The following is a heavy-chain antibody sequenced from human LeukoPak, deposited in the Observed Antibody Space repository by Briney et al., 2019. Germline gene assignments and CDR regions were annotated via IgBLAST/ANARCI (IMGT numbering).Heavy chain of an antibody. J-gene: IGHJ6*03. CDR3: ARGPPRGKYYYMDV. CDR2: IGTASDT. Sequence: GGPLSLSCAASGFTFRSFDMPWVRKPKGQGLKWVSTIGTASDTYYPGSVEGRFTLSRDNAKNSLYLQMNSLTAGDTAVYYCARGPPRGKYYYMDVWGKGTTVTVSS. CDR1: GFTFRSFD. V-gene: IGHV3-13*01. D-gene: IGHD1-1*01.